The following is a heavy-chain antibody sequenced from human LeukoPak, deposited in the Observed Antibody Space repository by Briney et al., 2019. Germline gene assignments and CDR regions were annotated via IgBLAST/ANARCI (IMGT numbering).Heavy chain of an antibody. CDR3: AITTGTGSDY. Sequence: SETLSLTCTVSGGSISSYYWSWIRQPPGKGLEWIGYIYYSGSTNYNPSLKSRVTISVDTSKNQFSLKLSSVTAADTAVYYCAITTGTGSDYWGQGTLVTVSS. V-gene: IGHV4-59*01. CDR2: IYYSGST. D-gene: IGHD1-1*01. CDR1: GGSISSYY. J-gene: IGHJ4*02.